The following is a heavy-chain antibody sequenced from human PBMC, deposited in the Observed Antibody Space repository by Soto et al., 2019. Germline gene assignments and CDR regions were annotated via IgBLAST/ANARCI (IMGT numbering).Heavy chain of an antibody. CDR3: ARLRIATNNYKWFDP. J-gene: IGHJ5*02. CDR2: IYVTGAV. CDR1: GYSISSGYY. Sequence: PAETMSVTCAVSGYSISSGYYWSWISQVPGKGLEWIGHIYVTGAVDYNPSLRDRITISQDTSERQFSLNLRLVTAADTAVYYCARLRIATNNYKWFDPWGQGTLVTVSS. V-gene: IGHV4-31*11. D-gene: IGHD2-21*01.